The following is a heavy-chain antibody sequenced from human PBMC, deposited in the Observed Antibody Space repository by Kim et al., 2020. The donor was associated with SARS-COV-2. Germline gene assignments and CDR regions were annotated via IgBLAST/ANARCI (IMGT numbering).Heavy chain of an antibody. CDR2: IGTAGDT. V-gene: IGHV3-13*04. J-gene: IGHJ4*02. CDR3: ARGLYGSGVTIDY. CDR1: GFTFSSYD. D-gene: IGHD3-10*01. Sequence: GGSLRLSCAASGFTFSSYDMHWVRQATGKGLEWVSAIGTAGDTYYPGSVKGRFTISRENAKNSLYLQMNSLRAGDTAVYYCARGLYGSGVTIDYWGQGTLVTVSS.